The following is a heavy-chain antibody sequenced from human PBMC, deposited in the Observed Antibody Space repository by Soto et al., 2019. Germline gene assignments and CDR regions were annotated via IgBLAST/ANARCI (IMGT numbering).Heavy chain of an antibody. CDR2: INHSGNT. CDR3: ARTGGMDV. Sequence: QVQLQQWGAGLLKPSETLSLTCAVYGGSFSGYYWSWIRQPPGKGLEWIGEINHSGNTNYNPSLKSRVTILVDTSKNQFSLKLSSVTAADAAVYYCARTGGMDVWGQGTTVTVSS. CDR1: GGSFSGYY. V-gene: IGHV4-34*01. J-gene: IGHJ6*02.